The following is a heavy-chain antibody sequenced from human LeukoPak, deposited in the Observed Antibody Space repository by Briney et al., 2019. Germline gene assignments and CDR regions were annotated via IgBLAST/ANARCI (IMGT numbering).Heavy chain of an antibody. D-gene: IGHD2-15*01. CDR3: ARALDCSGGSCLFDP. CDR1: GFTVSSNY. CDR2: IYSGGST. Sequence: GGSLRLSCAASGFTVSSNYMSWVRQAPGKGLEWVSVIYSGGSTYYADSVKGRFTISRDNSKNTLYLQMNSLRAEDTAVYYCARALDCSGGSCLFDPWGQGTLVTVSS. J-gene: IGHJ5*02. V-gene: IGHV3-66*01.